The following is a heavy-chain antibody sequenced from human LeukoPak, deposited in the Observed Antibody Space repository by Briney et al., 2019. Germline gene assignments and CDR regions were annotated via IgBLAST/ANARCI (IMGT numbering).Heavy chain of an antibody. J-gene: IGHJ4*02. CDR1: GFTFSSYA. CDR3: ARGNFGVSGSYYY. Sequence: GGSLRLSCAASGFTFSSYAMHWVRQAPGKGLEYVSAISSNGGSTYYANSVKGRFTISRDNSKNTLYLQMGSLRAEDMAVYYCARGNFGVSGSYYYWGQGTLVTVSS. V-gene: IGHV3-64*01. D-gene: IGHD1-26*01. CDR2: ISSNGGST.